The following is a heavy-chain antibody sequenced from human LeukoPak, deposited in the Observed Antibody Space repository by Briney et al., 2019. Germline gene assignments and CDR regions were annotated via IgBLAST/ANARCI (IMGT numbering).Heavy chain of an antibody. Sequence: GRSLRLSCAASGFTFNRSWLNSVRQAPGRGLEWVANMDPSGSQKRYVDSVKGRFTISKDNPGTSLYLEMNSLRTEDTAIYYCAIWASGNYWGQGTLVTVSS. J-gene: IGHJ4*02. CDR3: AIWASGNY. V-gene: IGHV3-7*01. CDR1: GFTFNRSW. CDR2: MDPSGSQK. D-gene: IGHD3-10*01.